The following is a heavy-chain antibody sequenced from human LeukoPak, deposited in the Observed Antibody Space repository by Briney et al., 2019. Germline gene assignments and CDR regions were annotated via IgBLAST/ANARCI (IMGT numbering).Heavy chain of an antibody. Sequence: GESLKTSCKGSGYSFTSYWIGWVRQMPGKGLEWMGIIYPGDSDTRYSPSFQGQVTISADKSISTAYLQWSSLKASDTAMYYCARRVYDFWSGDLFDYWGQGTLVTVSS. CDR2: IYPGDSDT. V-gene: IGHV5-51*01. J-gene: IGHJ4*02. CDR3: ARRVYDFWSGDLFDY. CDR1: GYSFTSYW. D-gene: IGHD3-3*01.